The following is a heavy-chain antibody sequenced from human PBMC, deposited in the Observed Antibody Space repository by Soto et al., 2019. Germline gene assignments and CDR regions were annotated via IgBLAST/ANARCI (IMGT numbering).Heavy chain of an antibody. D-gene: IGHD5-18*01. CDR3: AGTYGYGGYFDY. CDR2: ISYDGSNK. CDR1: GFTFSSYG. Sequence: GGSLRLSCTASGFTFSSYGMHWVRQAPGKGLEWVAVISYDGSNKYYADSVKGRFTISRDNSKNTLNLQMNSLRTEDSAVYYCAGTYGYGGYFDYWGQGTLVTVSS. V-gene: IGHV3-30*03. J-gene: IGHJ4*02.